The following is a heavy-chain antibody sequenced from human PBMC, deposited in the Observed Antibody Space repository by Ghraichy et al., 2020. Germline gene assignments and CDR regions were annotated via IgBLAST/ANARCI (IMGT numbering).Heavy chain of an antibody. J-gene: IGHJ4*01. CDR1: GFFISSHY. Sequence: GGSLRLSCVGSGFFISSHYMSWVRQAPGKGLEWVSVIYSSGHIYEVDSLGGRFTISRDNSQNTVFLQMDSLRPEDTAVYYCVRGGRFSYGDEGAVWGRGTLVTVSS. CDR3: VRGGRFSYGDEGAV. CDR2: IYSSGHI. V-gene: IGHV3-53*01. D-gene: IGHD5-18*01.